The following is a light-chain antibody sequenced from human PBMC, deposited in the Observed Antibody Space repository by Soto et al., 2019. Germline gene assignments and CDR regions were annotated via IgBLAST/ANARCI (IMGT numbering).Light chain of an antibody. CDR3: QQSYSTPPIP. V-gene: IGKV1-39*01. Sequence: DIQMTQSPSSLSASVGDRVTITCRASQSISSYLNWYQQKPGKAPKLLIYAASSLQSGVPSRFSGSGSGTDLTLTISSLQPEDFATYSCQQSYSTPPIPFGQGTRLEIK. J-gene: IGKJ5*01. CDR2: AAS. CDR1: QSISSY.